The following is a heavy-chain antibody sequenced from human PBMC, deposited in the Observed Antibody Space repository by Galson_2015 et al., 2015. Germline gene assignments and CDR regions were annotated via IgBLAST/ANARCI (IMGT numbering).Heavy chain of an antibody. CDR2: ISGVGSTI. J-gene: IGHJ4*02. CDR3: AKDRVVVGLGGTFDC. CDR1: GFTFSDYY. Sequence: SLRLSCAASGFTFSDYYMSWIRQAPGKGLEWVSYISGVGSTISYADSVKGRFTISRDNAKNSLYLQMNSLRAEDTALYYCAKDRVVVGLGGTFDCWGQGTLVTVSS. V-gene: IGHV3-11*01. D-gene: IGHD2-15*01.